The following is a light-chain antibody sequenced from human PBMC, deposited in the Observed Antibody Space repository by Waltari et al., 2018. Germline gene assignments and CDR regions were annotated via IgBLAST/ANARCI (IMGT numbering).Light chain of an antibody. CDR1: QGISSY. CDR3: QQLNSHPLT. Sequence: IQLTQSPSSLSASVGDRVTITCRASQGISSYLAWYQQKPGKVPKLLIYAASTLQSGVPSRFSGSGSGTDFTLTISSLQPEDFASYYCQQLNSHPLTFGGGTKVEIK. CDR2: AAS. J-gene: IGKJ4*01. V-gene: IGKV1-9*01.